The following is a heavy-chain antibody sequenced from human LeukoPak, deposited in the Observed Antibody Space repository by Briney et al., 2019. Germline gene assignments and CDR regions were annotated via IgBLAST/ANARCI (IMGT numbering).Heavy chain of an antibody. Sequence: ASVKVSCKASGYTLTDYYMHWVRQAPGQGLEWMGRINPNSGGTNYAQKFQGRVTMTRDTSISTLYMELSRLRSDDTAVYYCARVGYYESSGYYEYWGQGTLVTVSS. V-gene: IGHV1-2*06. J-gene: IGHJ4*02. CDR3: ARVGYYESSGYYEY. CDR1: GYTLTDYY. D-gene: IGHD3-22*01. CDR2: INPNSGGT.